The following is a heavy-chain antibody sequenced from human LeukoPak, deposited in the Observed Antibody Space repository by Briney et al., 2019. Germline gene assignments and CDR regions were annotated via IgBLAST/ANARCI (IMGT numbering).Heavy chain of an antibody. Sequence: GGSLRLSCAPSGFTFSSYSMNWVRQAPGKGLEWVSSISSSSSYIYYADSVKGRFTIARDYAKNLLYLQMNSLRVEDTAVYYCARDHGIPGSGSYRFDYWGHGTLVTVSS. D-gene: IGHD3-10*01. V-gene: IGHV3-21*06. CDR1: GFTFSSYS. CDR2: ISSSSSYI. CDR3: ARDHGIPGSGSYRFDY. J-gene: IGHJ4*01.